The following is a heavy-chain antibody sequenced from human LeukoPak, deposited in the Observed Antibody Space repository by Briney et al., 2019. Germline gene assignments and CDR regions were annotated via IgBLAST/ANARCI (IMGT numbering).Heavy chain of an antibody. CDR2: IIPIFGIA. Sequence: SVKVSCKASGGTFSSYAISWVRQAPGQGLEWMGGIIPIFGIANYAQKFQGRVTITTDESTSTAYMELSSLRSEDTAVYYCAAGATAVHTNWFDPWGQGTLVTVSS. CDR3: AAGATAVHTNWFDP. J-gene: IGHJ5*02. V-gene: IGHV1-69*05. CDR1: GGTFSSYA. D-gene: IGHD2-21*02.